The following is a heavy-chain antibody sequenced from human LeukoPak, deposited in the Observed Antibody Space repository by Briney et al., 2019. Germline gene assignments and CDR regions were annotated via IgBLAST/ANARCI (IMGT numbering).Heavy chain of an antibody. J-gene: IGHJ5*02. CDR1: GASISSTNW. D-gene: IGHD2-2*02. V-gene: IGHV4-4*02. CDR2: MHHSGRT. Sequence: SETLSLTCAISGASISSTNWWIWVRQPPGKGLEWIGEMHHSGRTNYNPSLKSRITISVDKSKNQVFLRLNSVAAADTALYYCARAQEGCSRASCYMEPWGQGTLVTVSS. CDR3: ARAQEGCSRASCYMEP.